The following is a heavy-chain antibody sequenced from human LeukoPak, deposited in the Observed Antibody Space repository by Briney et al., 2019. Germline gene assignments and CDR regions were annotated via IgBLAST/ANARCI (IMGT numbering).Heavy chain of an antibody. CDR1: RCTFSNFS. CDR3: ARVATTSFFDS. D-gene: IGHD1-26*01. CDR2: IIPAFGAA. Sequence: SVKVSCKASRCTFSNFSISWVRQAPGQGLEWMGGIIPAFGAALSAQKFQARVAITADESTSTAYMELSSLRSEDTAVYYCARVATTSFFDSWGQGTLVTVSS. V-gene: IGHV1-69*13. J-gene: IGHJ4*02.